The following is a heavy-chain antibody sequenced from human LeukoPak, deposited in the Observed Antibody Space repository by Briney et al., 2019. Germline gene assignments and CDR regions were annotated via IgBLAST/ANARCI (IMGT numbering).Heavy chain of an antibody. Sequence: GGSLRLSCAASGSTFSSYGMSWVRQAPGKGLEWVSAITDTGSTTYYADSVKGRFTISRDNSKNTVYLQMNSLRAEDTAVYYCAKRVPYSSSSVYFDCWGQGTLVTVSS. CDR2: ITDTGSTT. CDR3: AKRVPYSSSSVYFDC. J-gene: IGHJ4*02. CDR1: GSTFSSYG. D-gene: IGHD6-6*01. V-gene: IGHV3-23*01.